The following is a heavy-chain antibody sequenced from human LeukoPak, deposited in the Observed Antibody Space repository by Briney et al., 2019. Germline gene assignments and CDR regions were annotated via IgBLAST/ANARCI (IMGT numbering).Heavy chain of an antibody. Sequence: VSGPTLVNPTQTLTLTCTFSGFSLSTSGVGVGWIRQPPGKALEWLALIYWNDDKRYSPFLKSRVTITKDTSKNQVVLTMTNMDPVDTATYYCAVRGYSSSSGSNWFDPWGQGTLVTVSS. D-gene: IGHD6-6*01. V-gene: IGHV2-5*01. CDR1: GFSLSTSGVG. CDR3: AVRGYSSSSGSNWFDP. CDR2: IYWNDDK. J-gene: IGHJ5*02.